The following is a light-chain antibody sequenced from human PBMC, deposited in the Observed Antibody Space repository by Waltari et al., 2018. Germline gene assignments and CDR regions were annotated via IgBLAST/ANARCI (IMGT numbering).Light chain of an antibody. V-gene: IGLV2-14*03. Sequence: QSALTQPASVSGSPGQSITIPCTGTSSHVGAYNFVSWYQQHHGKAPKVMIYDVNNRPSGVSSRFAVSKSGNTASLTLSGLQAEDEADYYCSSYTTGSTRYVFGSGTKVTVL. J-gene: IGLJ1*01. CDR3: SSYTTGSTRYV. CDR2: DVN. CDR1: SSHVGAYNF.